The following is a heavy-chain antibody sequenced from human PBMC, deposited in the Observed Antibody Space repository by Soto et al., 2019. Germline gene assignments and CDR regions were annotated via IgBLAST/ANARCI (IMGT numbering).Heavy chain of an antibody. V-gene: IGHV3-30*18. D-gene: IGHD1-1*01. CDR2: ISYDGSNK. CDR3: AKDLGAATGTFDY. Sequence: GGSLRLSCAASGFTFSSYGMHWVRQAPGKGLEWVAVISYDGSNKYYADSVKGRFTISRDNSKNTLYLQMNSLRAEDTVVYYCAKDLGAATGTFDYWGQGTLVTVSS. J-gene: IGHJ4*02. CDR1: GFTFSSYG.